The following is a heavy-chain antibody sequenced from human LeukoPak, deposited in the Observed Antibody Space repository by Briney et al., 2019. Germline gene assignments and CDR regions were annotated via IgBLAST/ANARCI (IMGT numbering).Heavy chain of an antibody. Sequence: GASVKVSCKASGYTFTGYYMHWVRQAPGQGLEWMGWVNPNSGGTNYAQKLQGRVTMTTDTSTSTAYMELRSLRSDDTAVYYCARTKEWELREFYFDYWGQGTLVTVSS. D-gene: IGHD1-26*01. CDR3: ARTKEWELREFYFDY. CDR2: VNPNSGGT. V-gene: IGHV1-2*02. J-gene: IGHJ4*02. CDR1: GYTFTGYY.